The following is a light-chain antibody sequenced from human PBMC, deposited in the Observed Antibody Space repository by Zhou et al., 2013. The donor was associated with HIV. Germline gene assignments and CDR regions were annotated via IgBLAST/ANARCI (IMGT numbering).Light chain of an antibody. CDR1: QGIRSA. CDR3: QQFNSYLMWT. Sequence: AIQLTQSPSSLSASVGDRVTITCRASQGIRSALAWYQQKPGKAPKLLIYDASTLERGVPSRFSGSGSGTDFTLTISSLQPEDFATYYCQQFNSYLMWTFGQGTKVEIK. V-gene: IGKV1-13*02. CDR2: DAS. J-gene: IGKJ1*01.